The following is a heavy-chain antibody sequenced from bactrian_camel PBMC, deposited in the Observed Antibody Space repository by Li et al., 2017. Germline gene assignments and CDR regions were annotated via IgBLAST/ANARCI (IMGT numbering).Heavy chain of an antibody. J-gene: IGHJ4*01. Sequence: HVQLVESGGGSVQAGGALKLSCAASEYTSTSTMYAMAWFRQAPGDEREGLAAINMDGSTTYADSVKGRFTISRDNAKNTQYLQMDTLKPEDTAMYYCAAKTTGFKCSSRLFTLQVQPTYWGQGTQVTVS. D-gene: IGHD1*01. CDR3: AAKTTGFKCSSRLFTLQVQPTY. CDR1: EYTSTSTMYA. V-gene: IGHV3S53*01. CDR2: INMDGST.